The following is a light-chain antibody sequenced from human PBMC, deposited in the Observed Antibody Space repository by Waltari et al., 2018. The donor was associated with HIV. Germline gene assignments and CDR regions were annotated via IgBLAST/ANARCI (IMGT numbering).Light chain of an antibody. V-gene: IGLV2-14*01. J-gene: IGLJ1*01. CDR1: RSDVGGYTY. CDR3: SSYTSTSTGV. Sequence: QSALTQPASVSGSPGQSITISCTGTRSDVGGYTYVSWYQQHPGKAPKFMIYEVSNRPSGVSKRFSGSKSGNTASLTISGLQAEDEADYYCSSYTSTSTGVFGTGTKVTVL. CDR2: EVS.